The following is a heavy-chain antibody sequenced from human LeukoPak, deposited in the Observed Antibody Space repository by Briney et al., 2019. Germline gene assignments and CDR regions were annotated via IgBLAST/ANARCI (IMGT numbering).Heavy chain of an antibody. CDR2: ISGSGGST. Sequence: PGGSLRLSCAASGFTFSSYAMSWVRQAPGEGLEWVSAISGSGGSTYYADSVKGRFTISRDNSKNTPYLQMNSLRAEDTAVYYCAKISSLRYFDWLFVYWGQGTLVTVSS. V-gene: IGHV3-23*01. CDR1: GFTFSSYA. J-gene: IGHJ4*02. CDR3: AKISSLRYFDWLFVY. D-gene: IGHD3-9*01.